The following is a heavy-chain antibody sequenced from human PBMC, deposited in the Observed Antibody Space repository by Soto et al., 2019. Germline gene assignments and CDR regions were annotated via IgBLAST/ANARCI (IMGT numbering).Heavy chain of an antibody. V-gene: IGHV3-30*18. CDR3: AKDRRTVTPRVGYYGMDV. J-gene: IGHJ6*02. D-gene: IGHD4-17*01. Sequence: GGSLRLSCAASGFTFSSYGMHWVRQAPGKGLEWVAVISYDGSNKYYADSVKGRFTISRDNSKNTLYLQMNSLRAEDTAVYYCAKDRRTVTPRVGYYGMDVWGQGTTVTVPS. CDR2: ISYDGSNK. CDR1: GFTFSSYG.